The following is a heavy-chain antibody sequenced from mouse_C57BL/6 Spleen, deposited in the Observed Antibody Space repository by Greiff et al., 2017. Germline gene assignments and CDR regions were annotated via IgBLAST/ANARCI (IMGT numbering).Heavy chain of an antibody. CDR3: ARRNWDYWYFDV. V-gene: IGHV1-69*01. D-gene: IGHD4-1*01. CDR1: GYTFTSYW. CDR2: IDPSDSYT. Sequence: VQLQQPGAELVMPGASVKLSCKASGYTFTSYWMHWVKQRPGQGLEWIGEIDPSDSYTNSNQKFKGKSTLTVDKSSSTAYMQLSSLTSEDSAVYYCARRNWDYWYFDVWGTGTTVTVSS. J-gene: IGHJ1*03.